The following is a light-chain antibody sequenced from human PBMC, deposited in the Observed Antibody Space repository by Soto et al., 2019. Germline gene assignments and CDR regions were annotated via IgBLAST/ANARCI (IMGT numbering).Light chain of an antibody. J-gene: IGKJ4*01. CDR2: ATS. V-gene: IGKV3-15*01. CDR1: QSVGNN. CDR3: QQYDDWPLT. Sequence: EIVVTQSPATLSVSPGERATLSCRASQSVGNNFAWYQQKPGQAPRLLIFATSTRATGVPARFSGSGSGTEFTLTISSLQSEDFAVYYWQQYDDWPLTFGGGAKVE.